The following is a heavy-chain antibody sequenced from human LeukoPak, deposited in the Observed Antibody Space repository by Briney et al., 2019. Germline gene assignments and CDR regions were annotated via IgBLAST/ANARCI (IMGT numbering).Heavy chain of an antibody. J-gene: IGHJ4*02. Sequence: HPGGSLRLSCAASGFTFSSYAMSWVRQAPGKGLEWVSAISGSGGSAYYADSVKGRFTISRDNSKNTLYLQMNSLRAEDTAVYYCALGVRGVTFDYCGQGTLVTVSS. CDR2: ISGSGGSA. CDR1: GFTFSSYA. CDR3: ALGVRGVTFDY. V-gene: IGHV3-23*01. D-gene: IGHD3-10*01.